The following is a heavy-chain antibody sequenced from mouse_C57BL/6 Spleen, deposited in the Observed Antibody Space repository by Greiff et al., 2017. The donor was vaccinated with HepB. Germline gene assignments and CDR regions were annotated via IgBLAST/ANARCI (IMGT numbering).Heavy chain of an antibody. CDR3: ARIGGYFDV. CDR2: ISSGSSTI. CDR1: GFTFSDYG. J-gene: IGHJ1*03. V-gene: IGHV5-17*01. Sequence: EVQGVESGGGLVKPGGSLKLSCAASGFTFSDYGMHWVRQAPEKGLEWVAYISSGSSTIYYADTVKGRFTIARDNANTTLYLQMTSLKAEDTALYYCARIGGYFDVWGTGTTVTVSS.